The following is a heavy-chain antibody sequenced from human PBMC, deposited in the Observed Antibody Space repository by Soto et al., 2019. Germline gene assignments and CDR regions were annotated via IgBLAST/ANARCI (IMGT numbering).Heavy chain of an antibody. D-gene: IGHD1-26*01. Sequence: GGSLRLSCAASGFTFSSYAMSWVRQAPGKGLECVAVIWYDGSNKYYADSVKGRFTISRDNSKNTLYLQMNSLRAEDTAVYYCARESLDSGYAMDVWGQGTTVTVSS. V-gene: IGHV3-33*08. J-gene: IGHJ6*02. CDR3: ARESLDSGYAMDV. CDR1: GFTFSSYA. CDR2: IWYDGSNK.